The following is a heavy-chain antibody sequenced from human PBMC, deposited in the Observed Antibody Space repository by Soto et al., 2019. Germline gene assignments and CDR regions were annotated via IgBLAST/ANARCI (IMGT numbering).Heavy chain of an antibody. CDR3: AARPLLPGAP. J-gene: IGHJ3*01. Sequence: EVQLVESGGGLILPGGSLRLSCAASGFTFTGNDMNWVRQAPGKGLEWVSLLYSSGSTYYADSVKGRFTISRDNSNNTLYLQMSSLRAEDTAVYYCAARPLLPGAPWGQGTMVTVSS. D-gene: IGHD3-22*01. CDR2: LYSSGST. CDR1: GFTFTGND. V-gene: IGHV3-53*01.